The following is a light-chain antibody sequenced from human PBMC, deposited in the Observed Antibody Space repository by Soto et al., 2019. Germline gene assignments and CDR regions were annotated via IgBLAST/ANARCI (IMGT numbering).Light chain of an antibody. V-gene: IGKV3-11*01. CDR1: QSVSSY. CDR3: QQRSNWPSGT. J-gene: IGKJ3*01. Sequence: EIVLTQSPATLSLSPGERATLSCRASQSVSSYLAWYQQKPGQAPRLLIYDASNRATGIPARFSGSGSGTDFTLTISSLEPEDFAVYYCQQRSNWPSGTFGPGTKLDIK. CDR2: DAS.